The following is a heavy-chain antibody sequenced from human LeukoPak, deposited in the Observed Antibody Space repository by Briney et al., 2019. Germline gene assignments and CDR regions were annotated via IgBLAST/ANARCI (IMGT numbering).Heavy chain of an antibody. CDR3: ARAPRYGDYAVDAFDI. CDR2: VYYSGST. V-gene: IGHV4-59*01. Sequence: SETLSLTCPVSGGSISSYYWSWIRRPPGKGREWIGYVYYSGSTNYNTALKSRVTISIDTSKSQFSLRLGSVTAADTAVYYCARAPRYGDYAVDAFDIWGQGTMVTVSS. CDR1: GGSISSYY. D-gene: IGHD4-17*01. J-gene: IGHJ3*02.